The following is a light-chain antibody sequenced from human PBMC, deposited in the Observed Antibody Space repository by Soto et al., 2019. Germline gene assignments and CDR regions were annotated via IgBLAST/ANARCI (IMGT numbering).Light chain of an antibody. CDR2: AAS. CDR1: QGISNY. Sequence: DIQMTHSPSSLSASVGDRVTITCRASQGISNYLAWYQQKPGKVPKLLIYAASTLQSGVPSRFSGSGSGTEFTLTISSLQPEDFATYYCQQLNSYLPITFGQGTRLEIK. V-gene: IGKV1-9*01. J-gene: IGKJ5*01. CDR3: QQLNSYLPIT.